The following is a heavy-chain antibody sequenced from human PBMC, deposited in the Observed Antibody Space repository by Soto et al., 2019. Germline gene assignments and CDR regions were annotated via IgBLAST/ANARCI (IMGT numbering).Heavy chain of an antibody. V-gene: IGHV1-8*01. J-gene: IGHJ5*02. CDR1: GYSFTNND. CDR2: VNPGSGDT. D-gene: IGHD3-16*01. Sequence: ASVKVSCKASGYSFTNNDVSWVLQATGQGLEWMGWVNPGSGDTGYAQKFQGRVTMTRDISIATAYMELSSLRSDDTAIYYCARMATFGSLNWFDPWGQGTLVTVSS. CDR3: ARMATFGSLNWFDP.